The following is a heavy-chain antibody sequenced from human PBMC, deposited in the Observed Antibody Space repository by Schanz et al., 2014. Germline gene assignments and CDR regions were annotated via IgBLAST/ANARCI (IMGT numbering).Heavy chain of an antibody. CDR1: GFTFSDYY. D-gene: IGHD3-10*01. Sequence: QVYLVESGGDLVKPGGSLRLSCAASGFTFSDYYMAWIRQAPGKGLEWVSHISGSSIHKNYADSVKGRFSISRDNGETSVYLQINSLRVEDAAVYYCARAQGVIRLYYGVDVWGQGTTVTVSS. CDR2: ISGSSIHK. CDR3: ARAQGVIRLYYGVDV. V-gene: IGHV3-11*05. J-gene: IGHJ6*02.